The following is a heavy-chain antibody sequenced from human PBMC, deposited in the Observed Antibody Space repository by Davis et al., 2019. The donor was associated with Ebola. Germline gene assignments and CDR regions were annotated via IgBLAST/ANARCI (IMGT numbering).Heavy chain of an antibody. V-gene: IGHV1-18*01. CDR3: ARAPITIFGVLKGDWFDP. D-gene: IGHD3-3*01. J-gene: IGHJ5*02. CDR2: ISAYTGNT. CDR1: GGTFSSYA. Sequence: AASVKVSCKASGGTFSSYAISWVRQAPGQGLEWMGWISAYTGNTNYAQKLQGRVTMTTDTSTSTAYMELRSLRSDDTAVYYCARAPITIFGVLKGDWFDPWGQGSLVTVSS.